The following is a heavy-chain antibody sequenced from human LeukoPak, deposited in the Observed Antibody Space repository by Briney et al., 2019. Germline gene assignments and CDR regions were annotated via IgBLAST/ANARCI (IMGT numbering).Heavy chain of an antibody. CDR2: ISYSGNT. D-gene: IGHD3-22*01. Sequence: PSETLSLTCTVSGGSISSYYWSWIRQPPGKGLEWIGYISYSGNTNYNPSLKSRVTISVDTPKNQFSLKLSSVTAADTAVYYCARAGTYYYDSSGYYPQFDYWGQGTLVTVSS. CDR1: GGSISSYY. CDR3: ARAGTYYYDSSGYYPQFDY. V-gene: IGHV4-59*01. J-gene: IGHJ4*02.